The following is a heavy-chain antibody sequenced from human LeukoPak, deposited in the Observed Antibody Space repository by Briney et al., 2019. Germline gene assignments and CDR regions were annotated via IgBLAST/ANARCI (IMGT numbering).Heavy chain of an antibody. J-gene: IGHJ4*02. CDR2: ISYDGSNK. D-gene: IGHD5-18*01. CDR1: GFTFSSYG. Sequence: GGCLRLSCAASGFTFSSYGMHWVRQAPGNWRERVAVISYDGSNKYYADSVKGRFTISRDNYKNTLYLPMNSLRAEDTAVYYCAKDFGYGPTDYWGQGTLVTVSS. V-gene: IGHV3-30*18. CDR3: AKDFGYGPTDY.